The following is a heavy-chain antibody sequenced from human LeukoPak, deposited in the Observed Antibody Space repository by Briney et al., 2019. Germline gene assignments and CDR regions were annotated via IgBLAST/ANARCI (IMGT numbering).Heavy chain of an antibody. D-gene: IGHD6-13*01. CDR3: ARRIAAAGKHNWFDP. V-gene: IGHV4-59*08. CDR1: GGSISSYY. Sequence: SETLSLTCTVSGGSISSYYWSWIRQPPGKGLEWIGYIYYSGSTNYNPSLKSRVTISVDTSKNQFSLKLSSVTAADTAVYCCARRIAAAGKHNWFDPWGQGTLVTVSS. J-gene: IGHJ5*02. CDR2: IYYSGST.